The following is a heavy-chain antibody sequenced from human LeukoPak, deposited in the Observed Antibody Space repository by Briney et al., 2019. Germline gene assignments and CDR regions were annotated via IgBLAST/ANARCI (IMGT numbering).Heavy chain of an antibody. V-gene: IGHV3-30*18. Sequence: GGSLRLSCAASGFTFSSYGMHWVRQAPGKGLEWVAVISYDGSNKYYADSVKGRFTISRDNSKNTLYLQMNSLRAEDTAVYYCAKQTAMVTNFHYWGQGTLVTVSS. D-gene: IGHD5-18*01. CDR2: ISYDGSNK. CDR3: AKQTAMVTNFHY. CDR1: GFTFSSYG. J-gene: IGHJ4*02.